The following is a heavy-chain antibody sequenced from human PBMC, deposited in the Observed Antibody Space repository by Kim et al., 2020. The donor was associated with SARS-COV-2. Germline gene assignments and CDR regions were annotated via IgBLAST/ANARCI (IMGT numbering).Heavy chain of an antibody. V-gene: IGHV3-30*04. CDR3: ARDRRAYCGGDCYSFDY. D-gene: IGHD2-21*02. CDR2: ISYDGSNK. CDR1: GFTFSSYA. Sequence: GGSLRLSCAASGFTFSSYAMHWVRQAPGKGLEWVAVISYDGSNKYYADSVKGRFTISRDNSKNTLYLQMNSLRAEDTAVYYCARDRRAYCGGDCYSFDYWGQGTLVTVSS. J-gene: IGHJ4*02.